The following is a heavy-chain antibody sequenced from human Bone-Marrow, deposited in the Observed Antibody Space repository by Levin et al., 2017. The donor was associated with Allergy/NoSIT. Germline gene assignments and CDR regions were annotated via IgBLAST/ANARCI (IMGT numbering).Heavy chain of an antibody. Sequence: ASVKVSCKASGYTFTGYYMHWVRQAPGQGLEWMGWINPNSGGTNYAQKFQGRVTMTRDTSISTAYMELSRLRSDDTAVYYCARAPGGIAAAGSGGGWFDPWGQGTLVTVSS. D-gene: IGHD6-13*01. CDR3: ARAPGGIAAAGSGGGWFDP. V-gene: IGHV1-2*02. J-gene: IGHJ5*02. CDR1: GYTFTGYY. CDR2: INPNSGGT.